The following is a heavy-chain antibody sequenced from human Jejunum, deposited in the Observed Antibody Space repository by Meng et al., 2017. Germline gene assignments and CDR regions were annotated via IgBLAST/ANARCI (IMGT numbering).Heavy chain of an antibody. Sequence: QVQLQASGPGLVEPSGTLSLTCAVSGGSITSTKWWSWVRQTPGKGLEWIGEVFHSGTPNYNPSLMSRLTMSVDKSKNQFSLNLTSVTAADTAVYYCASRPVGIRTYYFDCWGQGTLVTVSS. D-gene: IGHD2-21*01. CDR2: VFHSGTP. CDR1: GGSITSTKW. J-gene: IGHJ4*02. CDR3: ASRPVGIRTYYFDC. V-gene: IGHV4-4*02.